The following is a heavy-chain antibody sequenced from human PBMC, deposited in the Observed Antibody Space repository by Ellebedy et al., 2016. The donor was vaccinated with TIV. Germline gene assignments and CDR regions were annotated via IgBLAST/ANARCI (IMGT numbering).Heavy chain of an antibody. V-gene: IGHV4-4*07. J-gene: IGHJ4*02. Sequence: SETLSLTXTVSGGSISSYYWSWIRQPAGKGLEWIGRIYTSGSTNYNPSLKSRVTMSVDTSKNQFSLKLSSVTAADTAVYYCARVGYSSGWTRGYFDYWGQGTLVTVSS. CDR3: ARVGYSSGWTRGYFDY. D-gene: IGHD6-19*01. CDR1: GGSISSYY. CDR2: IYTSGST.